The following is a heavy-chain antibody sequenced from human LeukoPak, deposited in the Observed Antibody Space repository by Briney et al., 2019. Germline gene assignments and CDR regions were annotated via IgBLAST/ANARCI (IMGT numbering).Heavy chain of an antibody. J-gene: IGHJ3*02. CDR2: IYYSGST. Sequence: PSQTLSLTCTVSGGSISSGSYYWSWIRQPPGKGLEWIGYIYYSGSTNYNPSLKSRVTISVDTSKNQFSLKLSSVTAADTAVYYCASNTGTTLGAFDIWGQGTMVTVSS. V-gene: IGHV4-61*01. CDR3: ASNTGTTLGAFDI. D-gene: IGHD1-7*01. CDR1: GGSISSGSYY.